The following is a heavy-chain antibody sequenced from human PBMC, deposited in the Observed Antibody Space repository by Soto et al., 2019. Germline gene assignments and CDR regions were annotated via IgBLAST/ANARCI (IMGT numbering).Heavy chain of an antibody. V-gene: IGHV1-18*01. CDR3: AMVDVYVTPSPQDV. D-gene: IGHD3-16*01. Sequence: ASVKVSCNASGYTFTSYGISWVRQAPGQGLEWMGWISAFNGNTYYAQKLQGRVTMTTDTSTSTAYMELRSLRSNDTAVYYCAMVDVYVTPSPQDVWGQGTTVTVSS. J-gene: IGHJ6*02. CDR1: GYTFTSYG. CDR2: ISAFNGNT.